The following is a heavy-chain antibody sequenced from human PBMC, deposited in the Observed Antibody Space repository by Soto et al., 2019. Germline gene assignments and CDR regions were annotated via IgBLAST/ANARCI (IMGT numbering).Heavy chain of an antibody. CDR3: AKGPPFNWNDAADWFDP. V-gene: IGHV3-23*01. Sequence: GGSLRLSCAASGFTFSSYAMSWVRQAPGKGLEWVSAISGSGGSTYYADSVKGRFTISRDNSKNTLYLQMNSLRAEDTAVYYCAKGPPFNWNDAADWFDPWGQGTLVTVSS. J-gene: IGHJ5*02. CDR1: GFTFSSYA. CDR2: ISGSGGST. D-gene: IGHD1-20*01.